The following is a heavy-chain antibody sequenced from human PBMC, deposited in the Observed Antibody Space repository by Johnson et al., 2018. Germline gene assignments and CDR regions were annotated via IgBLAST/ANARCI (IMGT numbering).Heavy chain of an antibody. J-gene: IGHJ3*02. Sequence: QVQLQESGGGVVQPGRSLRLSCAASGFTFSSYGMHWVRQAPGKGLEWVAVISYDGSNKYYADSVKGRFTISRDNSKNTLYLQMNSRRAEDKAVYYCAKAAGGVGAKIAAFDIWGQGTMVTVSS. CDR2: ISYDGSNK. CDR3: AKAAGGVGAKIAAFDI. V-gene: IGHV3-30*18. D-gene: IGHD1-26*01. CDR1: GFTFSSYG.